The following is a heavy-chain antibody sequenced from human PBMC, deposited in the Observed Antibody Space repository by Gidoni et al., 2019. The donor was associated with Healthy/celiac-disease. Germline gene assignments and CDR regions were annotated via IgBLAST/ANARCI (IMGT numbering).Heavy chain of an antibody. CDR2: ISSSSSYI. V-gene: IGHV3-21*01. CDR1: GFTFSSYS. D-gene: IGHD2-15*01. J-gene: IGHJ6*02. Sequence: EVQLVESGGGLVKPGGSLRLSCAASGFTFSSYSMNWVRQAPGKGLEWVSSISSSSSYIYYADSVKGRFTISRDNAKNSLYLQMNSLRAEDTAVYYCARELVDYYYGMDVWGQGTTVTVSS. CDR3: ARELVDYYYGMDV.